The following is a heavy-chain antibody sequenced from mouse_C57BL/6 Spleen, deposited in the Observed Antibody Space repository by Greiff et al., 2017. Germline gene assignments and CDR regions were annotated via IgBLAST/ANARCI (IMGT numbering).Heavy chain of an antibody. CDR3: ASGELGRGYFDV. CDR1: GYTFTDYN. V-gene: IGHV1-22*01. CDR2: INPNNGGT. D-gene: IGHD4-1*01. J-gene: IGHJ1*03. Sequence: EVQLQQSGPELVKPGASVKMSCKASGYTFTDYNMHWVKQSHGKSLEWIGYINPNNGGTSYNQKFKGKATVTVNKSSSTAYMELRILTSEDSAVYYCASGELGRGYFDVWGTGTTVTVSS.